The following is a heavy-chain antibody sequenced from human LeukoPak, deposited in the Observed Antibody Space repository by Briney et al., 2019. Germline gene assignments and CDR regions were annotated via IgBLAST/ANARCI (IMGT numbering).Heavy chain of an antibody. Sequence: SETLSLTCTVSGGSISSSSYYWGWIRQPPGKGLEWIGNIFYGGSTYYNPSLKSRVTISVDTSKNQFSLKLSSVTAADTAMYYCARNFYDSSVAFDIWGQGTMLTVSS. J-gene: IGHJ3*02. CDR2: IFYGGST. CDR3: ARNFYDSSVAFDI. D-gene: IGHD3-22*01. V-gene: IGHV4-39*01. CDR1: GGSISSSSYY.